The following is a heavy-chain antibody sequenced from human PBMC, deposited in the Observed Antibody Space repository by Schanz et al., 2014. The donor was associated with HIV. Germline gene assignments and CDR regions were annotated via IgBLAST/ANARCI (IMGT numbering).Heavy chain of an antibody. CDR1: GYTFSNYG. CDR3: ARVTMIRGNMCFDY. D-gene: IGHD3-10*01. V-gene: IGHV1-18*01. CDR2: VSGDYGKT. Sequence: QVQLVQSGGEVRKPGGSVMLSCKASGYTFSNYGVSWVRQAPGQGLEWMGWVSGDYGKTKYSQKFQARVTMTTDTSSSTAYMELRSLNSDDTAVYYCARVTMIRGNMCFDYWGQGTLVTVSS. J-gene: IGHJ4*02.